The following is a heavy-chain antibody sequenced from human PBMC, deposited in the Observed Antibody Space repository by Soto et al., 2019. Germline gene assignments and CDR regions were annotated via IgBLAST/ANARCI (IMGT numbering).Heavy chain of an antibody. CDR1: GFTFSSYA. CDR3: ARDPMARYCSSTSCARIHYYYYYGMDV. CDR2: ISGSGGST. V-gene: IGHV3-23*01. Sequence: PGGSLRLSCAASGFTFSSYAMSWVRQAPGKGLEWVSAISGSGGSTYYADSVKGRFTISRDNSKNTLYLQMNSLRAEDTAVYYCARDPMARYCSSTSCARIHYYYYYGMDVWGQGTTVTVSS. D-gene: IGHD2-2*01. J-gene: IGHJ6*02.